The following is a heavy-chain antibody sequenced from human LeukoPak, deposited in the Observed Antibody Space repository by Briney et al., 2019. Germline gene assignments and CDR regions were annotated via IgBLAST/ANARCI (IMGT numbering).Heavy chain of an antibody. D-gene: IGHD2-21*02. J-gene: IGHJ4*01. Sequence: GGSLRLSCAASGFTFSDYYMSWIRQAPGKGLVWVSRINTDGSDISYADSVKGRFTISRDNAKNTLYLQMNSLRGEDTAVYYCARELPREVTLDYWGQGTLVTVSS. V-gene: IGHV3-74*01. CDR1: GFTFSDYY. CDR3: ARELPREVTLDY. CDR2: INTDGSDI.